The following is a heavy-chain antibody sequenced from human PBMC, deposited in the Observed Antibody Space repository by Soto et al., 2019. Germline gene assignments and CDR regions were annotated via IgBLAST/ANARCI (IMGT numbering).Heavy chain of an antibody. D-gene: IGHD5-12*01. J-gene: IGHJ6*03. V-gene: IGHV3-74*01. Sequence: GGSLRLSCAASGFTFSSYWMHWVRQAPGKGLAWVSRINSDGSSTSYADSVKGRFTISRDNAKNTLYLQMNSLRAEDTAVYYCARSGDYYYYYMDVWGKGTTVTVSS. CDR1: GFTFSSYW. CDR3: ARSGDYYYYYMDV. CDR2: INSDGSST.